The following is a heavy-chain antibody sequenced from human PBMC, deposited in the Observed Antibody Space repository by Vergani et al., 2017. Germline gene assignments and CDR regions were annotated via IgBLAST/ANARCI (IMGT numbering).Heavy chain of an antibody. CDR2: IFSNDEK. CDR1: GFSLSNARMG. J-gene: IGHJ5*02. Sequence: QVTLKESGPVLVKPTETLTLTCTVSGFSLSNARMGVSWIRQPPGKALEWLAHIFSNDEKSYSTSLKSRLTISKDTSKSQVVLTMTNMDPVDTATYYCAHIAYMITFGGVTSWGQGTLVTVSS. V-gene: IGHV2-26*01. CDR3: AHIAYMITFGGVTS. D-gene: IGHD3-16*01.